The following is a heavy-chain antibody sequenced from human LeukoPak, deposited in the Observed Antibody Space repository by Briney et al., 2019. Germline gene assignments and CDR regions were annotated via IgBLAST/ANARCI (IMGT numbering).Heavy chain of an antibody. CDR1: GFTFSSYG. J-gene: IGHJ4*02. CDR2: IRYDGSNK. CDR3: AKSIAVAGTSRVSDY. Sequence: PGGSLRLSCAASGFTFSSYGMHWVRQAPGKGLEWVAFIRYDGSNKYYADSVKGRFTISRDNSKNTLYLQMNSLGAEDTAVYYCAKSIAVAGTSRVSDYWGQGTLVTVSS. V-gene: IGHV3-30*02. D-gene: IGHD6-19*01.